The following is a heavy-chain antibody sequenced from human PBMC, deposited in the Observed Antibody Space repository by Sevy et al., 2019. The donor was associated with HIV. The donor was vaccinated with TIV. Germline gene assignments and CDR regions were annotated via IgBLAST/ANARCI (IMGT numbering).Heavy chain of an antibody. D-gene: IGHD6-13*01. CDR2: TRNKADGYTT. CDR1: GLTFSDHY. Sequence: GGSLRLSCAASGLTFSDHYMEWVRQAPGKGLEWVGRTRNKADGYTTEYAASVKGRFTISRDDSENSRYLQMNSLKTEDTAVYYCSTHAGIAAAGRVFDYWGQGALVTVSS. CDR3: STHAGIAAAGRVFDY. J-gene: IGHJ4*02. V-gene: IGHV3-72*01.